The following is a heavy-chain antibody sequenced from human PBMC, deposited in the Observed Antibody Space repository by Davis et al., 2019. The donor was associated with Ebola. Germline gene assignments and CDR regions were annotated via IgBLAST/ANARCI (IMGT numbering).Heavy chain of an antibody. CDR2: INPNSGGT. CDR3: ARDNDYGDSYRFDY. CDR1: GYTFIS. Sequence: ASVKVSCKASGYTFISWVRQAPGQGLEWMGRINPNSGGTNYAQKFQGWVTMTRDTSISTAYMELSRLRSDDTAVYYCARDNDYGDSYRFDYWGQGTLVTVSS. D-gene: IGHD4-17*01. J-gene: IGHJ4*02. V-gene: IGHV1-2*04.